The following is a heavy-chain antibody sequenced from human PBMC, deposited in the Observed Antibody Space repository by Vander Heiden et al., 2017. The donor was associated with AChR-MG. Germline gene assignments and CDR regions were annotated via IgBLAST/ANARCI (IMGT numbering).Heavy chain of an antibody. Sequence: HVQLQESGPGLVKPSATLSLTCPVPGGSLSIGDYYWSWIRQPPGKGLEWLGYIYGTDTAYYNPSLKSRLSISVSTSKNQFSLHLSSVTAADTAVYFCARDLGHLVPYWFDTWGQGALVTVSS. CDR3: ARDLGHLVPYWFDT. J-gene: IGHJ5*02. CDR2: IYGTDTA. V-gene: IGHV4-30-4*01. CDR1: GGSLSIGDYY. D-gene: IGHD6-6*01.